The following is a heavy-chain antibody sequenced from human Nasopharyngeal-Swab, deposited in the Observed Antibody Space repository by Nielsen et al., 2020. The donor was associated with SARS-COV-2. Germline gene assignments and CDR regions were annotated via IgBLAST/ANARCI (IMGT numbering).Heavy chain of an antibody. CDR2: MWYAGSSE. J-gene: IGHJ4*02. V-gene: IGHV3-33*01. CDR3: ARESGVSSTSPFDC. CDR1: GLTSSNYD. D-gene: IGHD2-2*01. Sequence: GGSLRLSCTASGLTSSNYDIHWLRQTPGKWLEWVAVMWYAGSSERYADSVKGRFTISRDISKNTLYLQMNSLRAEDTAVYYCARESGVSSTSPFDCWGRGTLVTVSS.